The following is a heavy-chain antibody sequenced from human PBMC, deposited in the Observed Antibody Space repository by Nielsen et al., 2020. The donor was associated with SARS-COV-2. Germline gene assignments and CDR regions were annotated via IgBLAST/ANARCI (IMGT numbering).Heavy chain of an antibody. CDR2: LNSDGSTT. CDR3: ARGGNSWYY. D-gene: IGHD4-11*01. CDR1: GFTFSTYW. Sequence: GESLKISCAASGFTFSTYWMHWVRQAPGKGLVWVSRLNSDGSTTTYADSVKGRFTISRDNAKNTLYLQMNSLRAEDTAVYYCARGGNSWYYGGQGTLVTVSS. V-gene: IGHV3-74*01. J-gene: IGHJ4*02.